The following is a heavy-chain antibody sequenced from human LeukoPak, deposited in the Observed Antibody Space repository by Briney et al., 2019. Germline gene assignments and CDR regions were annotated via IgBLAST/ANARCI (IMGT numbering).Heavy chain of an antibody. CDR3: VGAAADTTPRP. CDR2: VSNDGSST. Sequence: GGSLRLSCAASGFTLSNYWMHWARQGPGKGLVWVSRVSNDGSSTAYADSVRGRFTISRDNAKNTLYLQMNSLRAEDTAVYYCVGAAADTTPRPWGQGTLVTVSS. J-gene: IGHJ4*02. CDR1: GFTLSNYW. V-gene: IGHV3-74*01. D-gene: IGHD6-13*01.